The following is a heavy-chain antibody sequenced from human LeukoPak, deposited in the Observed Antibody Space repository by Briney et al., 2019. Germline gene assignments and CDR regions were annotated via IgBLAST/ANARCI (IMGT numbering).Heavy chain of an antibody. CDR1: GGTFSSYA. J-gene: IGHJ1*01. CDR2: IIPILGIA. CDR3: ARGPIVVVPAAIGYFQH. D-gene: IGHD2-2*01. V-gene: IGHV1-69*04. Sequence: GASVKVSCKASGGTFSSYAISWVRQAPGQGLEWMGRIIPILGIANYAQKFQGRVTITADKSTSTAYMELSSLRSEDTAVYYCARGPIVVVPAAIGYFQHWGQGTLVTVSS.